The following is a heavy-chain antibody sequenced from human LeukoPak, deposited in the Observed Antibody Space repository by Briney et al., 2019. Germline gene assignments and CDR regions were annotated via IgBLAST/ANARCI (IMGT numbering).Heavy chain of an antibody. CDR3: AKDLVSTVKYYFDY. D-gene: IGHD4-17*01. Sequence: GGSLRLSCAASGFTFSSYDMSWVRQAPGKGLEWVSAISGSGGSTYYADSVKGRFTISRDNSKNTLYPQMNSLRAEDTAVYYCAKDLVSTVKYYFDYWGQGTLVTVSS. J-gene: IGHJ4*02. CDR1: GFTFSSYD. V-gene: IGHV3-23*01. CDR2: ISGSGGST.